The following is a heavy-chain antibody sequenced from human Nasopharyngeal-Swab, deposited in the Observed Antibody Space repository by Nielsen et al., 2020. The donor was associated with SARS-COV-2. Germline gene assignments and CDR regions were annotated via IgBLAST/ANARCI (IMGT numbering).Heavy chain of an antibody. CDR3: AITSRS. V-gene: IGHV3-53*01. CDR2: IYSGGST. CDR1: GFTVSSNY. Sequence: GESLKISCAASGFTVSSNYMSWVRQAPGKGLEWVSVIYSGGSTYYADSVKGRFTISRDNSKNTLYLQMNGLRAEDTAVYYCAITSRSWGQGTLVTVSS. J-gene: IGHJ5*02.